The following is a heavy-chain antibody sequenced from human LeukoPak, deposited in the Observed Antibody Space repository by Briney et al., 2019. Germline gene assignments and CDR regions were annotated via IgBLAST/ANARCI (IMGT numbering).Heavy chain of an antibody. V-gene: IGHV4-59*01. Sequence: PSETLSLTCTVSGGSISSYYWSWIRQPPGKGLEWIGYIYYSGSTHYNPSLKSRVTISVDTSRNQFSLKLSSVTAADTAVYYCARGPGGIAAAGYYFDYWGQGTLVTVSS. D-gene: IGHD6-13*01. J-gene: IGHJ4*02. CDR1: GGSISSYY. CDR2: IYYSGST. CDR3: ARGPGGIAAAGYYFDY.